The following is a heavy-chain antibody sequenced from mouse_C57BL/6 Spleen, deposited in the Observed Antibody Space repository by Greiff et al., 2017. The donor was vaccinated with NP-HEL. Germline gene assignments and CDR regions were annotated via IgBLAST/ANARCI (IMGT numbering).Heavy chain of an antibody. V-gene: IGHV5-4*01. Sequence: EVQGVESGGGLVKPGGSLKLSCAASGFTFSSYAMSWVRQTPEKRLEWVATISDGGSYTYYPDNVKGRFTISRDNAKNNLYLQMSHLKSEDTAMYYCARDLPIYDGYYGDFDVWGTGTTVTVSS. CDR2: ISDGGSYT. CDR3: ARDLPIYDGYYGDFDV. D-gene: IGHD2-3*01. CDR1: GFTFSSYA. J-gene: IGHJ1*03.